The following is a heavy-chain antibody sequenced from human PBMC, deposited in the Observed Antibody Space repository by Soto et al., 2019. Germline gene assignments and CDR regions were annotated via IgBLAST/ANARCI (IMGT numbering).Heavy chain of an antibody. Sequence: EVQLLESGGGLIQPGGSLRLSCEASGFTFSNYGMTWVRLAQGKGLEWVSTISGRGGRTFYAVPVEGRFTISRDNSKNTLYMQMNSLRAEDTAVYYCAKEMIASTLADFFDYWGQGTLVTVSS. D-gene: IGHD2-21*01. CDR3: AKEMIASTLADFFDY. J-gene: IGHJ4*02. CDR2: ISGRGGRT. CDR1: GFTFSNYG. V-gene: IGHV3-23*01.